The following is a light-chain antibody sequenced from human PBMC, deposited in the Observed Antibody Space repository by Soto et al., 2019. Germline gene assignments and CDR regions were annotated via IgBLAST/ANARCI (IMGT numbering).Light chain of an antibody. CDR3: TSYAGGNNV. Sequence: QSALTQPPSASGSPGQSVTISCTGTSSDVGGYNYVSWYQQYPVKVPKLMVYEVNKRPSGVPDRFSGSKSGNTASLTVSGLQAEDEADYYFTSYAGGNNVFGTGTKLTVL. CDR1: SSDVGGYNY. V-gene: IGLV2-8*01. CDR2: EVN. J-gene: IGLJ1*01.